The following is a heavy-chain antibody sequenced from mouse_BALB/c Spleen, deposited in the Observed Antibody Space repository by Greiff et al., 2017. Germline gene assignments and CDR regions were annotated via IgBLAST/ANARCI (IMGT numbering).Heavy chain of an antibody. CDR2: ISYDGSN. Sequence: EVQRVESGPGLVKPSQSLSLTCSVTGYSITSGYYWYWIRQFPGNKLEWMGYISYDGSNNYNPSLKNRISITRDTSKNQFFLKLNSVTTEDIATYYCAREPITTVGGSWYFDVWGAGTTVTVSS. D-gene: IGHD1-1*01. CDR1: GYSITSGYY. J-gene: IGHJ1*01. CDR3: AREPITTVGGSWYFDV. V-gene: IGHV3-6*02.